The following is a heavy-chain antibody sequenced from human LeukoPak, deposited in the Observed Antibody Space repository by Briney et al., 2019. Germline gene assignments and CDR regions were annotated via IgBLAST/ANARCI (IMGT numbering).Heavy chain of an antibody. Sequence: GGSLRLSCAASGFTFSSYSMNWVRQAPGKGLEWVSSISSSSSYIYYADSVKGRFTISRDNAKNSLYLQMNSLRAEDTAVYYCAREGGYSSSLDAFDIWGQGTVVTVSS. D-gene: IGHD6-6*01. J-gene: IGHJ3*02. V-gene: IGHV3-21*01. CDR3: AREGGYSSSLDAFDI. CDR2: ISSSSSYI. CDR1: GFTFSSYS.